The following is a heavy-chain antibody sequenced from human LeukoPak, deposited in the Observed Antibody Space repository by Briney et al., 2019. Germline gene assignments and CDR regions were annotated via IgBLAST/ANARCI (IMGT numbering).Heavy chain of an antibody. V-gene: IGHV1-58*02. CDR1: GFTFTSSA. CDR2: IVVGSGNT. CDR3: AADSAYSYGDYYYYGMDV. J-gene: IGHJ6*02. D-gene: IGHD5-18*01. Sequence: SVKVSCKASGFTFTSSAMQWVRQARGQRLEWIGWIVVGSGNTNYAQKFQERVTITRDMSTSTAYMELSSLRSEDTAMYYCAADSAYSYGDYYYYGMDVWGQGTTVTVSS.